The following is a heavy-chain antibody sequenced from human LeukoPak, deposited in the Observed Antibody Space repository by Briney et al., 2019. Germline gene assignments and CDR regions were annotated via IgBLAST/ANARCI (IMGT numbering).Heavy chain of an antibody. Sequence: SETLSLTCTVSGGSISNYYWNWIRQPPGKGLEWIGYIYYSGSTNYNPSLKSRVTISLDPDKSQFSPKLNSVTAAGTAVYFCARGEMATIFLWGQGTLVTVSS. D-gene: IGHD5-24*01. CDR3: ARGEMATIFL. J-gene: IGHJ4*02. CDR1: GGSISNYY. V-gene: IGHV4-59*01. CDR2: IYYSGST.